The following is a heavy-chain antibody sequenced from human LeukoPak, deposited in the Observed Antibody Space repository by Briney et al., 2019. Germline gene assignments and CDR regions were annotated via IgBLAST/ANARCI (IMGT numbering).Heavy chain of an antibody. D-gene: IGHD6-6*01. V-gene: IGHV3-21*01. CDR1: GFTFSSYS. Sequence: PGGSLRLSCAASGFTFSSYSMNWVPQAPGKGLEWVSSISSSSSYIYYADSVKGRFTISRDNAKNSLYLQMNSLRAEDTAVYYCARRGIAARPEFDYWGQGTLVTVSS. J-gene: IGHJ4*02. CDR3: ARRGIAARPEFDY. CDR2: ISSSSSYI.